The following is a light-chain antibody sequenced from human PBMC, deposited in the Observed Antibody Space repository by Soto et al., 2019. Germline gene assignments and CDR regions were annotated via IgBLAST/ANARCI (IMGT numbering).Light chain of an antibody. Sequence: QSVLTQPASVSGSPGQSIAISCTGTSSDVGAYNYVSWYQRHPGKVPKLVIYGVTNRPSGVSDRFSGSKSGNTASLTISGLQAEDEADYYCSSYTSNTTPYVFGTGTKVTVL. CDR3: SSYTSNTTPYV. J-gene: IGLJ1*01. CDR1: SSDVGAYNY. CDR2: GVT. V-gene: IGLV2-14*01.